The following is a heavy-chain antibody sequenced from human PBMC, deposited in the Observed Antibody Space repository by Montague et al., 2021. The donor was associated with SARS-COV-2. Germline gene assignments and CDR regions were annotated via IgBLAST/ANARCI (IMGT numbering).Heavy chain of an antibody. V-gene: IGHV2-5*02. Sequence: PALVKPTQTLTLTCTVSGFSLNTNGMGVGWIRQPPGEAPAWLALIYWDDDKRYSPSLKTRLTITKDTSRNQVVLTMANVDPGDTGTYFCARYTGRMYGSFDYWGQGALVSVSS. J-gene: IGHJ4*02. CDR3: ARYTGRMYGSFDY. D-gene: IGHD3-16*02. CDR1: GFSLNTNGMG. CDR2: IYWDDDK.